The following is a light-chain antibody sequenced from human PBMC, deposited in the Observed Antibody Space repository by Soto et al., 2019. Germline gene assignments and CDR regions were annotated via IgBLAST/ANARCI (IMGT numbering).Light chain of an antibody. V-gene: IGKV1-39*01. Sequence: DIQMTQSPSSLSASVGDRVTITCRASQSISSYLNWYQQKPGKAPKLLIYAASSLQSGVPPRFSGSGSGTDFTLTISSLQPEDFATYYCQQSYSTPRTFGQGTMVDIK. CDR3: QQSYSTPRT. J-gene: IGKJ1*01. CDR1: QSISSY. CDR2: AAS.